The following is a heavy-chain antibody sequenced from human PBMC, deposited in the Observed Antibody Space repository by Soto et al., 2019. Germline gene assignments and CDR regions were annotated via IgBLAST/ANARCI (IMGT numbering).Heavy chain of an antibody. CDR3: AKNCTTPPGTAYFDY. CDR1: GFTFSNFA. J-gene: IGHJ4*02. D-gene: IGHD6-13*01. CDR2: ISIRGVGT. V-gene: IGHV3-23*01. Sequence: EVPLLESGGGLVQPGGSLRLSCAASGFTFSNFAMNWVRQAPGRGLEWVSSISIRGVGTYYADSVKGRFAISRDDSKNTLYLQMISLRAEDTAVYYCAKNCTTPPGTAYFDYWGQGMRVTVSS.